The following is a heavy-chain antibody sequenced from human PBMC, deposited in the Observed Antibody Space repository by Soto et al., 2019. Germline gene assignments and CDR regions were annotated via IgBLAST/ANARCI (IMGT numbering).Heavy chain of an antibody. CDR1: GFTFSSDA. V-gene: IGHV3-23*01. J-gene: IGHJ5*02. CDR2: ISGSGGST. CDR3: AKAVTPLPDGGNWFDP. D-gene: IGHD4-17*01. Sequence: EVQLLESGGGLVQPGGSLRLSCAASGFTFSSDAMSRVRQAPGKGLEWVSAISGSGGSTYYADSVKGRFTISRDNSKNTLYLLMNSLRAEDTAVYYCAKAVTPLPDGGNWFDPWGQGTLVTVSS.